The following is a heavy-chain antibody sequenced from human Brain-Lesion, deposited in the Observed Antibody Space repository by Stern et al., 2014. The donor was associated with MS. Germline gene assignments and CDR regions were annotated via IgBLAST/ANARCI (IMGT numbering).Heavy chain of an antibody. V-gene: IGHV3-7*01. Sequence: EMQLVESGGGLVQPGGSLRLSCAATEFSFGGYWVNWVRQAPGKGLGWVAKVKHDGRETYYVDSVKGRFTISRDNSKNSLYLQMNSLRAEDSAVYYCARDGGPVTIVRGHFYYYGMDVWGQGTTVTVSS. D-gene: IGHD3-10*01. CDR3: ARDGGPVTIVRGHFYYYGMDV. CDR1: EFSFGGYW. CDR2: VKHDGRET. J-gene: IGHJ6*02.